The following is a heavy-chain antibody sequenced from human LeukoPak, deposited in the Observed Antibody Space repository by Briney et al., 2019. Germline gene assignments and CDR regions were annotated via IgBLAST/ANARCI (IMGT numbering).Heavy chain of an antibody. J-gene: IGHJ4*02. V-gene: IGHV1-18*04. CDR3: ARHSGSGWQALGY. CDR2: TSYNGNT. Sequence: ATVKVSCKASGYTFSNYGISWVRQAPGLGLEWMGWTSYNGNTNYAQKFQDRVTMTTDTSTTTAYMELRSLESDDTAVYYCARHSGSGWQALGYWGQGTLVTVSS. CDR1: GYTFSNYG. D-gene: IGHD6-19*01.